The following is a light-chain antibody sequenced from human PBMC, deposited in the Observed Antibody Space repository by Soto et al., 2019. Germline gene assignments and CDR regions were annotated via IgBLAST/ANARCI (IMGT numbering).Light chain of an antibody. CDR2: KAA. Sequence: DIQMTQSPSTLSASVGDRVTITCRASQSISSWVAWYQQKPGKAPKLLIYKAASLESGVPSRFSGSGSGTEFNLTIRSLQPDDFATYYCQQYNSYPWTFGQGTKVEIK. J-gene: IGKJ1*01. CDR3: QQYNSYPWT. V-gene: IGKV1-5*03. CDR1: QSISSW.